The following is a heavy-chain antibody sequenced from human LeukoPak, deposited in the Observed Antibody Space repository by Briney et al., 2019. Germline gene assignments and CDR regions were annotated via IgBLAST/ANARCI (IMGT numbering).Heavy chain of an antibody. CDR2: ISSSGSTI. V-gene: IGHV3-11*01. Sequence: GGSLRLSCAASGFTLSDYYMSWIRQAPGKGLEWVSYISSSGSTIYYADSVKGRFTISRDNAKNPLYLQMNSLRAEDTAVYYCAREAYCGGDCYSAIDYWGQGTLVTVSS. D-gene: IGHD2-21*02. CDR3: AREAYCGGDCYSAIDY. CDR1: GFTLSDYY. J-gene: IGHJ4*02.